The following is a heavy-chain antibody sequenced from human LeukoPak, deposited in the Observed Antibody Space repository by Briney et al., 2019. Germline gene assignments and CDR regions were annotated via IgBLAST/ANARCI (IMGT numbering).Heavy chain of an antibody. J-gene: IGHJ4*02. Sequence: PSETLSLTCTVSGGSISSTNYYWGWIRQPPGKGLEWIGYIHYTGSTYYNPSLKSRVAISVDTSKDQFSLKLSSVTAADTAVYYCARVRYCGGSSCSSPTYFDYWGQGTLVTVSS. CDR3: ARVRYCGGSSCSSPTYFDY. V-gene: IGHV4-39*01. CDR1: GGSISSTNYY. D-gene: IGHD2-15*01. CDR2: IHYTGST.